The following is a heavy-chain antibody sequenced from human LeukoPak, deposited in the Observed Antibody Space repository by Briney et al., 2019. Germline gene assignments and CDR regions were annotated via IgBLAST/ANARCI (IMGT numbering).Heavy chain of an antibody. CDR3: ARGLYGAQYYFDF. D-gene: IGHD4-17*01. CDR1: GGTFSSYA. J-gene: IGHJ4*02. Sequence: SVKVSCKASGGTFSSYAISWVRQAPGQGLEWMGGIIPIFGTANYAQKFQGRVTITADESTSTAYMELSSLRSEDTAVFYCARGLYGAQYYFDFWGQGTLVTVSS. CDR2: IIPIFGTA. V-gene: IGHV1-69*13.